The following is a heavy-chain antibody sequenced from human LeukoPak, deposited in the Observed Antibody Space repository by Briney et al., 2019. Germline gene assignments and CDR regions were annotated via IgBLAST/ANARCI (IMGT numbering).Heavy chain of an antibody. CDR3: ARDNKKAYYYGMDV. CDR2: IYHSGST. J-gene: IGHJ6*02. Sequence: SETLSLTCAVSGGSISSGGYSWSWIRQPPGKGLEWIRYIYHSGSTYYNPSLKSRVTISVDRSKNQFSLKLSSVTAADTAVYYCARDNKKAYYYGMDVWGQGTTVTVSS. CDR1: GGSISSGGYS. V-gene: IGHV4-30-2*01. D-gene: IGHD1/OR15-1a*01.